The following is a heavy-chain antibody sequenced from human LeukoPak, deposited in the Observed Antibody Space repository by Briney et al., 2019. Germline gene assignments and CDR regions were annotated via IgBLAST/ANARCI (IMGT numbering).Heavy chain of an antibody. D-gene: IGHD2-21*01. CDR3: AKFLPTHIVVANYYFDY. CDR1: GFTFSSYA. V-gene: IGHV3-23*01. CDR2: ISGSGGST. J-gene: IGHJ4*02. Sequence: GGSLRLSCAVSGFTFSSYAMSWVRQAPGKGLEWDSAISGSGGSTYYADSVKGRFTISRDNSKNTLYLQMNSLRAEDTAVYYCAKFLPTHIVVANYYFDYWGQGTLVTVSS.